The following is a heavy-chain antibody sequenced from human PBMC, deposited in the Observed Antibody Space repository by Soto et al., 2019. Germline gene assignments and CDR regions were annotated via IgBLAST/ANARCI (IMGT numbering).Heavy chain of an antibody. CDR1: GYTLTELS. Sequence: ASVKVSCKVSGYTLTELSMHWVRQAPGKGLEWMGGFDPEDGETIYAQKFQGRLTMTEDTSTDTAYMELSSLRYEDTAVYYCATGGYYYDSSGYKGAFDIWGQGTMVTVSS. CDR3: ATGGYYYDSSGYKGAFDI. V-gene: IGHV1-24*01. D-gene: IGHD3-22*01. J-gene: IGHJ3*02. CDR2: FDPEDGET.